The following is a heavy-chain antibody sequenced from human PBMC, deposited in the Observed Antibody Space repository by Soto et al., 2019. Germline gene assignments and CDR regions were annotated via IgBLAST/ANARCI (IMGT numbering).Heavy chain of an antibody. D-gene: IGHD3-10*01. CDR3: ASTSPRGSGTWFDP. J-gene: IGHJ5*02. V-gene: IGHV4-30-4*01. CDR1: GGSISSDDYY. CDR2: IYHSGSS. Sequence: QVQLQESGPGLVKPSQTLSLTCIVSGGSISSDDYYWSWIRQPPGKGLEWIGYIYHSGSSYYNPSLKSRVTISIDTSKNQLSRKLSSVTAADTAVYYCASTSPRGSGTWFDPWGQGTLVTVSS.